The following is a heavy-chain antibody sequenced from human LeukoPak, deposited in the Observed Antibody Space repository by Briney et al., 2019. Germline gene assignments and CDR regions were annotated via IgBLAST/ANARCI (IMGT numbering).Heavy chain of an antibody. V-gene: IGHV4-31*03. CDR2: IYYSGST. J-gene: IGHJ5*02. Sequence: PSETLSLTCTVSGGSISSGGYCWSWIRQHPGKGLEWIGYIYYSGSTYYNPSLKSRVTISVDTSKNQFSLKLSSVTAADTAVYYCARAPYYGSPRFDPWGQGTLVTVSS. CDR3: ARAPYYGSPRFDP. D-gene: IGHD3-10*01. CDR1: GGSISSGGYC.